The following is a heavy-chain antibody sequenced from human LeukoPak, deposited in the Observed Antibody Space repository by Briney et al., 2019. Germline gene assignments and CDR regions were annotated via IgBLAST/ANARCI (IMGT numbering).Heavy chain of an antibody. V-gene: IGHV3-21*01. CDR2: ITGSSSHI. CDR1: GFTFSTYH. J-gene: IGHJ4*02. Sequence: GGSLRLSCAASGFTFSTYHMNWVRQAPGKGLEWVSFITGSSSHIYYTDSVKGRFTISRDNAKNSLFLQMNSLRDEDTAVYYCASGFSSSPYFDYWGQGTLVTVSS. D-gene: IGHD6-6*01. CDR3: ASGFSSSPYFDY.